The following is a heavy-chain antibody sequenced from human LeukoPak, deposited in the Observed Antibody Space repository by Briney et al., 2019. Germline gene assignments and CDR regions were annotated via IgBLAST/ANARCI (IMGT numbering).Heavy chain of an antibody. CDR3: ARAPIITMIGNYWYFDL. CDR2: IYYSGST. D-gene: IGHD3-22*01. V-gene: IGHV4-59*01. CDR1: GGPISSYY. Sequence: KPSETLSLTCTVSGGPISSYYWSWIRQPPGKGLEWIGYIYYSGSTNYNPSLKSRVTISVDTSKNQFSLKLSSVTAADTAVYYCARAPIITMIGNYWYFDLWGRGTLVTVSS. J-gene: IGHJ2*01.